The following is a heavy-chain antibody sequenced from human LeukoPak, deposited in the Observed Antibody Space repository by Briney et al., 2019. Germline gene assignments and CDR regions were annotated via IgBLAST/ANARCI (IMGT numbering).Heavy chain of an antibody. J-gene: IGHJ5*02. CDR3: ARVGRMVRGVIRFLLYNWFDP. Sequence: ASVKVSCKASGYTFTGYYMHWVRQAPGQGLEWMGWINPNSGGTNYAQKFQGRVTMTRDTSISTAYMELSRLRSDDTAVYYCARVGRMVRGVIRFLLYNWFDPWGQGTLVTVSS. V-gene: IGHV1-2*02. D-gene: IGHD3-10*01. CDR2: INPNSGGT. CDR1: GYTFTGYY.